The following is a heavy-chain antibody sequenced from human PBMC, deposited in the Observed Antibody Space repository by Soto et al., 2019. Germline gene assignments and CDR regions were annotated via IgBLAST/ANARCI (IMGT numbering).Heavy chain of an antibody. D-gene: IGHD6-19*01. V-gene: IGHV3-7*05. Sequence: EVQLVESGGGLVQPGGSLRLSCLASEFTFNTYWMNWVRQAPGRGLEWVANIKDDGSEKNYVDSVKGRFTISRDNAKNSLYLQRKSLRGEDTAVYFCARDWGTPGRGSAVGYYYHYGMDVWGKGTTVTVSS. CDR3: ARDWGTPGRGSAVGYYYHYGMDV. J-gene: IGHJ6*04. CDR1: EFTFNTYW. CDR2: IKDDGSEK.